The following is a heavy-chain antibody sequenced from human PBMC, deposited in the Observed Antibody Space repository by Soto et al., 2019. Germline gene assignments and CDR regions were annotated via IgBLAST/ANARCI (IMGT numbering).Heavy chain of an antibody. J-gene: IGHJ5*02. CDR2: ISSSSSYT. V-gene: IGHV3-11*05. Sequence: GGSLRLSCAASGFTFSDYYMSWIRQAPGKGLEWVSYISSSSSYTNYADSVKGRFTISRDNAKNSLYLQMNSLRAEDTAVYYCAKGRSYGPPDWFDPWGQGTLVTVSS. CDR3: AKGRSYGPPDWFDP. CDR1: GFTFSDYY. D-gene: IGHD5-18*01.